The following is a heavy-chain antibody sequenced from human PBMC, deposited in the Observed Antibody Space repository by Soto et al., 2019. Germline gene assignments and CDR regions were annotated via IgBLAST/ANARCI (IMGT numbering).Heavy chain of an antibody. CDR3: AAGIRGDRSGSWYYYYYGMDV. Sequence: ASVKVSCKASGFTFTSSAVQWVRQARGQRLEWIGWIVVGSGNTNYAQKFQERVTITRDMSTSTAYMELSSLRSEDTAVYYCAAGIRGDRSGSWYYYYYGMDVWGQGTTVTVSS. J-gene: IGHJ6*02. CDR1: GFTFTSSA. D-gene: IGHD2-15*01. V-gene: IGHV1-58*01. CDR2: IVVGSGNT.